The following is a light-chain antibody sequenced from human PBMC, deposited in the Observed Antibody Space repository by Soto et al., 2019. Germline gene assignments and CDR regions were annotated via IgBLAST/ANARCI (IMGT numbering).Light chain of an antibody. Sequence: QSVLPQPPSASGTPGQRVTISCSGSSSNIGSNVVNWYQQLPGTAPKLLIYSHNQRPSGVPDRFSGSKSGTSASLAISGLQSEDEADYYCAAWDDSLNGVVFGGGTKVTVL. CDR1: SSNIGSNV. CDR3: AAWDDSLNGVV. CDR2: SHN. J-gene: IGLJ2*01. V-gene: IGLV1-44*01.